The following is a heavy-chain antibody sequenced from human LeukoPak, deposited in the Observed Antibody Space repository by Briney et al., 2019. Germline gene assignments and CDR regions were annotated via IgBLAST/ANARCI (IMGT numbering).Heavy chain of an antibody. CDR3: AKDGNRQWLVGGYFDY. J-gene: IGHJ4*02. CDR2: ISYDGSNK. Sequence: PGGSLRLSCAASGFTFSSYGMHWVRQAPGKGLEWVAVISYDGSNKYYADSVKGRFTISRDNSKNTLYLQMNSLRAEDTAVYYCAKDGNRQWLVGGYFDYWGQGTLVTVSS. V-gene: IGHV3-30*18. D-gene: IGHD6-19*01. CDR1: GFTFSSYG.